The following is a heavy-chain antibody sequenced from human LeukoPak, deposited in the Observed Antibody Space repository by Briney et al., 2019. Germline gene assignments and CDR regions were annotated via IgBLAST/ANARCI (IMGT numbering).Heavy chain of an antibody. V-gene: IGHV1-8*01. J-gene: IGHJ6*03. D-gene: IGHD3-16*02. Sequence: ASVKVSCKASGYTFTSYDINWVRQATGQGLEWMGWMNPNSGNTGYAQKFQGRVTMTRNTSISTAYMELSSLRSEDTAVYYCARGGGSYQNPYYYYMDVWGKGTTVTISS. CDR3: ARGGGSYQNPYYYYMDV. CDR1: GYTFTSYD. CDR2: MNPNSGNT.